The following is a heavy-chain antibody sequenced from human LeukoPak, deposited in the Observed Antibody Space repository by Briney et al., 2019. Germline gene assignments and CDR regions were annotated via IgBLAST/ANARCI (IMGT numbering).Heavy chain of an antibody. V-gene: IGHV1-18*01. CDR1: GYTFTSYG. CDR3: ARDAMGPVAVAYFDY. CDR2: ISAYNGNT. D-gene: IGHD6-19*01. J-gene: IGHJ4*02. Sequence: ASVKVSCKASGYTFTSYGISWVRQAPGQGLEWMGWISAYNGNTNYAQKLQGRVTMTTDTSTSTAYMELRSLRSDDTAVYYCARDAMGPVAVAYFDYWGQGTLVTVSS.